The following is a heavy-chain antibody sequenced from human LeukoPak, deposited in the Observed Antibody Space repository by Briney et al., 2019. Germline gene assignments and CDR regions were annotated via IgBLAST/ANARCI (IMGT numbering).Heavy chain of an antibody. CDR1: GFTFSTYG. CDR2: ISGSGGST. Sequence: GGSLRLSCEASGFTFSTYGINWVRQAPGKGLEWVSAISGSGGSTYYADSVKGRFTISRDNSKNTLYLQMNSLRAEDTAVYYCAKGTIAVAGWAETFDIWGQGTMVTVSS. J-gene: IGHJ3*02. D-gene: IGHD6-19*01. CDR3: AKGTIAVAGWAETFDI. V-gene: IGHV3-23*01.